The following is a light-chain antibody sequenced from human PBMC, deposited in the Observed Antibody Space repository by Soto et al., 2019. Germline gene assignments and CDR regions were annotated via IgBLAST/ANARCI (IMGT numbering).Light chain of an antibody. CDR3: QQYDTSPPT. V-gene: IGKV3-20*01. Sequence: EIVLTQSPGTLSLSPGERATLSCRASQSVGSHLAWHQHKPGQAPRLLIFGASSRAAAIPDRFSGSGSGTDFTLTISRLEPEDFAVYYCQQYDTSPPTFGQGTKVEIK. J-gene: IGKJ1*01. CDR1: QSVGSH. CDR2: GAS.